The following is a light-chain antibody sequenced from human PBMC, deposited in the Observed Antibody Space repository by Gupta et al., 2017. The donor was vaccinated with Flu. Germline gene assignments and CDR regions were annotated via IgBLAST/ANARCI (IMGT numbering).Light chain of an antibody. CDR1: SSDVGGYSY. CDR3: CSYAGSYTLV. V-gene: IGLV2-11*01. J-gene: IGLJ3*02. Sequence: QSAPTQPRSVSGSPGQSVIISCTGTSSDVGGYSYVSWYQQHPGKAPKLMIYDVTKRPSGVPDRFSGSKSGNTASLTISGLQAEDEADYYCCSYAGSYTLVFGGGTELPVL. CDR2: DVT.